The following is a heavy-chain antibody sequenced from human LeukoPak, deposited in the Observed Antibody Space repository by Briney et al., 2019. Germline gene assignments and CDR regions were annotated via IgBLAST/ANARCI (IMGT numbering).Heavy chain of an antibody. CDR3: ARSREPSPRGLIQLDY. CDR2: IIPIFGTA. J-gene: IGHJ4*02. CDR1: GGTFSSYA. D-gene: IGHD3-10*01. Sequence: SVKVSCKASGGTFSSYAISWVRQAPGQGLEWMGGIIPIFGTANYAQKFQGRVTITADESTSTAYMELSSLRSEDTAVYYCARSREPSPRGLIQLDYWGQGTLVTVSS. V-gene: IGHV1-69*13.